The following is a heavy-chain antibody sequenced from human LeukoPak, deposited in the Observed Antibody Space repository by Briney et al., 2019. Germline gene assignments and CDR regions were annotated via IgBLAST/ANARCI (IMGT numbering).Heavy chain of an antibody. V-gene: IGHV1-18*04. Sequence: GASVKVSCKASGYTFTGYYMHWVRQAPGQGLEWMGWISAYNGNTNYAQKLQGRVTMTTDTSTSTAYMELRSLRSDDTAVYYCARDHTTFFPGIAVAGTVDYWGQGTLVTVSS. CDR3: ARDHTTFFPGIAVAGTVDY. J-gene: IGHJ4*02. D-gene: IGHD6-19*01. CDR1: GYTFTGYY. CDR2: ISAYNGNT.